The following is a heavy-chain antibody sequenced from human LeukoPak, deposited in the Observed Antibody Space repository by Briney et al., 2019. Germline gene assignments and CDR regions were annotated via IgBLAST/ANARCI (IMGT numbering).Heavy chain of an antibody. J-gene: IGHJ6*03. D-gene: IGHD3-16*01. CDR2: ISSSRSTI. Sequence: GGSLRLSCAASGFTFSSYSMNWVRQAPGKGLEWVSYISSSRSTIYYADSVKGRFTISRDNAKNSLYLQMNSLRAEDTAVYYCARDAYYYYYYYYMDVWGKGTTVTVSS. CDR3: ARDAYYYYYYYYMDV. CDR1: GFTFSSYS. V-gene: IGHV3-48*01.